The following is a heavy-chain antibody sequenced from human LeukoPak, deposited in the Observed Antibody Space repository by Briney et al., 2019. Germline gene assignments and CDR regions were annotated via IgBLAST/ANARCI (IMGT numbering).Heavy chain of an antibody. CDR3: ARGRYYGSGSYYKPSSFDY. CDR2: INHSGST. CDR1: GGSFGGYY. J-gene: IGHJ4*02. V-gene: IGHV4-34*01. Sequence: PSETLSLTCAVYGGSFGGYYWSWIRQPPGKGLEWIGEINHSGSTNYNPSLKSRVTISVDTSKNQFSLKLSSVTAADTAVYYCARGRYYGSGSYYKPSSFDYWGQGTLVTVSS. D-gene: IGHD3-10*01.